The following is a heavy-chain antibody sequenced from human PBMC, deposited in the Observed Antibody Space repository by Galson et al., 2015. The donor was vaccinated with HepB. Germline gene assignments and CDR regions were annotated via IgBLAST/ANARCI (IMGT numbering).Heavy chain of an antibody. V-gene: IGHV3-7*03. Sequence: SLRLSCAASVFSFSNYWMTWVRQAPGKGPEWVANINQGASEKYYVDSVKGRFTISRDNAENSLYLQMNSLRAEDTAVYYCTTEGRYRSSAGIFEYWGQGALVTVSS. D-gene: IGHD3-16*02. CDR3: TTEGRYRSSAGIFEY. CDR1: VFSFSNYW. J-gene: IGHJ4*02. CDR2: INQGASEK.